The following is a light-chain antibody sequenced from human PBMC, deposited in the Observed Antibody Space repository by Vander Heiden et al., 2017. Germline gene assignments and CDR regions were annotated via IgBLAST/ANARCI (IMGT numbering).Light chain of an antibody. CDR2: ENN. CDR1: SSNIGNNY. J-gene: IGLJ2*01. V-gene: IGLV1-51*02. Sequence: SGSSSNIGNNYVSWYQQLPGTAPKLLIYENNKRPSGMPDRFSGSKSGTSATLGIAGLQTGDEADYYCGTWDSSLSAVVFGGGTKLTVL. CDR3: GTWDSSLSAVV.